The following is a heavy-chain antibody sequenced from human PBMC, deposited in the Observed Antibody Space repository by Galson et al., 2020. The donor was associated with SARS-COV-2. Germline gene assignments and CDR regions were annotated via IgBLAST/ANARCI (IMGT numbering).Heavy chain of an antibody. CDR2: TYYRSKWYY. CDR1: GDRVSSNTAA. CDR3: ARDYKKSWGTIYHYNAMDV. V-gene: IGHV6-1*01. Sequence: SQTLSLTCAISGDRVSSNTAAWHWVRQSPSRGLEWLGRTYYRSKWYYDYAPSVKSRLTIHPDTSKNQFSLQLNSVTPGDTAVYYCARDYKKSWGTIYHYNAMDVWGQVTTVIVSS. J-gene: IGHJ6*02. D-gene: IGHD3-16*01.